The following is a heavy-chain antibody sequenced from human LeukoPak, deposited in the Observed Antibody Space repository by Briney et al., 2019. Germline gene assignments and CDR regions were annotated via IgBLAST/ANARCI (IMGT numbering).Heavy chain of an antibody. J-gene: IGHJ4*02. Sequence: SETLSLTCTVSGGSISSYYWSWIRQPAANLLQLILRIYTSGSTNYNPSLKSRVTMSVDTSKNQFSLKLSSVTAADTAVYYCARTSSSGLVGGYYFDYWGQGTRVTVSS. CDR3: ARTSSSGLVGGYYFDY. D-gene: IGHD6-19*01. CDR2: IYTSGST. CDR1: GGSISSYY. V-gene: IGHV4-4*07.